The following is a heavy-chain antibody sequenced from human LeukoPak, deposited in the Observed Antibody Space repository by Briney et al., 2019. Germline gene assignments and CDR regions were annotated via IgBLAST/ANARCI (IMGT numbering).Heavy chain of an antibody. CDR2: IRSKAYGGTT. V-gene: IGHV3-49*03. CDR1: GFAFGDYA. Sequence: GGSLRLSCTASGFAFGDYAMSWFRQAPGKGLEWVGFIRSKAYGGTTEYAASVKGRFTISRDDSKSIAYLQMNSLKTEDTAVYYCTSFLWFGELFPPFDYWGQGTLVTVSS. J-gene: IGHJ4*02. D-gene: IGHD3-10*01. CDR3: TSFLWFGELFPPFDY.